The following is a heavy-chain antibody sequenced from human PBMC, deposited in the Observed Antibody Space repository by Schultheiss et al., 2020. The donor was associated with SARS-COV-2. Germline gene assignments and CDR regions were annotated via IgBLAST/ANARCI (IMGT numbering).Heavy chain of an antibody. CDR2: MNPNSGNT. J-gene: IGHJ4*02. CDR3: ARGSPKRRDGYNDWDY. Sequence: ASVKVSCKASGYTFTSYDINWVRQATGQGLEWMGWMNPNSGNTGYAQKFQGRVTMTRNTSISTAYMELSSLRSEDTAVYYCARGSPKRRDGYNDWDYWGQGTLVTVSS. CDR1: GYTFTSYD. D-gene: IGHD5-24*01. V-gene: IGHV1-8*02.